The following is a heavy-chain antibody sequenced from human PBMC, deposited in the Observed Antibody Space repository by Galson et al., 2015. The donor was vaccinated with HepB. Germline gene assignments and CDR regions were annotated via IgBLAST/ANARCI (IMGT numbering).Heavy chain of an antibody. V-gene: IGHV3-21*01. J-gene: IGHJ5*02. Sequence: SLRLSCAASGFTFSMYWMNWVRQAPGKGLEWVSSISSGSSYTYYADSVKGRFTISRDNAKNSLYLQMNSLRAEDTALYYCATGAYSSGYSLAWGQGTLVTVSS. D-gene: IGHD6-19*01. CDR1: GFTFSMYW. CDR2: ISSGSSYT. CDR3: ATGAYSSGYSLA.